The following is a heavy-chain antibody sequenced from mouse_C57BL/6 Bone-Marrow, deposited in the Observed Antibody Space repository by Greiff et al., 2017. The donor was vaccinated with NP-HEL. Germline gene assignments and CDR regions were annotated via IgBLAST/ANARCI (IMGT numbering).Heavy chain of an antibody. V-gene: IGHV5-4*03. D-gene: IGHD2-5*01. CDR3: ARGTYYSNSWYFDV. J-gene: IGHJ1*03. CDR2: ISDGGSYT. CDR1: GFTFSSYA. Sequence: EVMLVESGGGLVKPGGSLKLSCAASGFTFSSYAMSWVRQTPEKRLEWVATISDGGSYTYYPDNVKGRFTISRDNAKNNLYLQMSHLKSEDTAMYYCARGTYYSNSWYFDVWGTGTTVTVSS.